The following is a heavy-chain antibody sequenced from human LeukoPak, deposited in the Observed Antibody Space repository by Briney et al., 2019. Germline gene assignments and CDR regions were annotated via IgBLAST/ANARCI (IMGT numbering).Heavy chain of an antibody. V-gene: IGHV3-21*01. CDR2: ISSSSSYI. CDR3: ARGYYEDYDILTGYYKTDDAFDI. D-gene: IGHD3-9*01. J-gene: IGHJ3*02. Sequence: PGGSLRLSCAASGFTFSSYWMSWVRQAPGKGLEWVSSISSSSSYIYYADSVKGRFTISRDNAKNSLYLQMNSLRAEDTAVYYCARGYYEDYDILTGYYKTDDAFDIWGQGTMVTVSS. CDR1: GFTFSSYW.